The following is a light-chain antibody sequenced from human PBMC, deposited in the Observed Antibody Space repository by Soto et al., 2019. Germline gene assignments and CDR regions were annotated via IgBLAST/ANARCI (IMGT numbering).Light chain of an antibody. J-gene: IGLJ3*02. Sequence: QSALTQPASVSGSPGQSITISCTGTSSDVGGYNYVSWYQQHPGKAPKLMIYEVSNRPSGVSNRFSDSKSGNTASLTISGLPAEDEADYYCSSYTSSSTRVFGAGTKLTVL. V-gene: IGLV2-14*01. CDR3: SSYTSSSTRV. CDR1: SSDVGGYNY. CDR2: EVS.